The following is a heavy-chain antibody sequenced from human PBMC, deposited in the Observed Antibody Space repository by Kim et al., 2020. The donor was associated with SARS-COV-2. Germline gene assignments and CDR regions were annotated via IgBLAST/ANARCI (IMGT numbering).Heavy chain of an antibody. CDR2: ISYDGSNK. CDR1: GFTFSSYG. J-gene: IGHJ6*02. CDR3: AKTQVATTEGGEVMGYYYYGMDV. D-gene: IGHD5-12*01. V-gene: IGHV3-30*18. Sequence: GGSLRLSCAASGFTFSSYGMHWVRQAPGKGLEWVAVISYDGSNKYYADSVKGRFTISRDNSKNTLYLQMNSLRAEDTAVYYCAKTQVATTEGGEVMGYYYYGMDVWGQGTTVTVSS.